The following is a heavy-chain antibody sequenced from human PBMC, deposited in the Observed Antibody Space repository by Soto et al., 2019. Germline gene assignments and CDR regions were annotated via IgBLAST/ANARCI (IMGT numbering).Heavy chain of an antibody. J-gene: IGHJ4*02. CDR3: ARGVAGSGFDL. CDR1: GDRVSSNTAA. V-gene: IGHV6-1*01. Sequence: PTLSLPCAISGDRVSSNTAAWNWSRSSPSRGGEGLGGTYYRSNWRDDYAVSGQRRVTVKAETSKNPFSLQLKSGNPDDTTVNYCARGVAGSGFDLWGQGTLVTVSS. D-gene: IGHD6-19*01. CDR2: TYYRSNWRD.